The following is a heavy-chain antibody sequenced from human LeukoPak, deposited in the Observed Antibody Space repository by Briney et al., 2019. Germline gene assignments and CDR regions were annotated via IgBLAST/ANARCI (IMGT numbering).Heavy chain of an antibody. D-gene: IGHD2-15*01. V-gene: IGHV4-59*08. CDR2: IYYSVST. J-gene: IGHJ4*02. CDR3: ARHPIGSVVAATLASYFDY. Sequence: SETLSLTCTVSGGSISSYYWSWIRQPPGKGLEWIGYIYYSVSTNYNPSLKSRVTISVDTSKNQFSLKVSSVTAADTAVYYCARHPIGSVVAATLASYFDYWGQGTLVTVSS. CDR1: GGSISSYY.